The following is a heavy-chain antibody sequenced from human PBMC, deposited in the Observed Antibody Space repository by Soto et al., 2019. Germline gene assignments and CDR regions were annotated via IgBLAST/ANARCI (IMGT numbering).Heavy chain of an antibody. D-gene: IGHD1-26*01. V-gene: IGHV1-58*01. Sequence: SVKVCCKASGGSFSSSAVQWVRQARGQRLEWIGWIVVGSGNTNYAQKFQERVTITRDMSTSTAYMELSSLRSEDTAVYYCAAEDNYYERGPHTTDAFDIWGQGTMVTVSS. CDR2: IVVGSGNT. CDR1: GGSFSSSA. CDR3: AAEDNYYERGPHTTDAFDI. J-gene: IGHJ3*02.